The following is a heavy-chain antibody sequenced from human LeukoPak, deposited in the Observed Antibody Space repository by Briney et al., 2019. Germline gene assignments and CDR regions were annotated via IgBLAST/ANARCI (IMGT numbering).Heavy chain of an antibody. CDR1: GGSISSGSYY. CDR2: IYTSGST. Sequence: SQTLSLTCTVSGGSISSGSYYWSWIRQPAGKGLEWIGRIYTSGSTNYNPSLKSRVTISVDTSKNQFSLKLSSVTAADTAVYYCARDGVGLSLVGDNWFDPWGQGTLVTVSS. CDR3: ARDGVGLSLVGDNWFDP. D-gene: IGHD3-16*02. V-gene: IGHV4-61*02. J-gene: IGHJ5*02.